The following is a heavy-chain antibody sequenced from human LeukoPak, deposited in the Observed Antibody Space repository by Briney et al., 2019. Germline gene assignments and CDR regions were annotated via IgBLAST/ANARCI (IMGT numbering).Heavy chain of an antibody. J-gene: IGHJ5*02. Sequence: SETLSLTCTVSGGSISSGDYYWSWIRQPPGKGLEWIGYIYYSGSTYYNPSLKSRVTISVDTSKNQFSLKLSSVTAADTAVYYCARSVVVINNWFDPWGQGTLVTVSS. V-gene: IGHV4-30-4*01. CDR2: IYYSGST. D-gene: IGHD3-22*01. CDR1: GGSISSGDYY. CDR3: ARSVVVINNWFDP.